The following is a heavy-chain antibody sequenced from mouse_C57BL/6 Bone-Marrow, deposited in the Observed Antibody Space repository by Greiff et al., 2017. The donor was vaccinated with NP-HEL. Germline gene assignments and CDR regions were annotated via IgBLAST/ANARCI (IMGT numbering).Heavy chain of an antibody. D-gene: IGHD2-1*01. Sequence: QVQLQQPGAELVMPGASVKLSCKASGYTFTSYWMHWVKQRPGQGLEWIGEIDPSDSYTNYNQKFKGKSTLTVDKSSSTAYMQLSRLTSEDSAVYYCARRGFYYGNYRWYFDVWGTGTTVTVSS. V-gene: IGHV1-69*01. CDR2: IDPSDSYT. CDR3: ARRGFYYGNYRWYFDV. J-gene: IGHJ1*03. CDR1: GYTFTSYW.